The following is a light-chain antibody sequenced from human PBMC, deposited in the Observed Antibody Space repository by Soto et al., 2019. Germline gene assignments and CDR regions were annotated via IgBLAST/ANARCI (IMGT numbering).Light chain of an antibody. CDR3: QQRHNLPHT. CDR1: QDVRKY. J-gene: IGKJ3*01. Sequence: DIQMTQSPSSLSASVGDRVTITGQASQDVRKYLSWYQQKARKAPKLLIYDASNLETGVPSRFSGSGSGTDFTFTISSLQPEDIATYYCQQRHNLPHTFGPGTKVDIK. CDR2: DAS. V-gene: IGKV1-33*01.